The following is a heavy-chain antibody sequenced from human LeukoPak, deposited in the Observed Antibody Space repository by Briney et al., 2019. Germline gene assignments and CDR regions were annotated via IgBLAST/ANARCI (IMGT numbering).Heavy chain of an antibody. D-gene: IGHD5-24*01. Sequence: PGGSLRLSCAASGYTFSSYSMTWVRQAPGKGLEWVSSISSSSSYIYYADSVKGRFTISRDNAKNSLYLQMNSLRAEDTAVYYCAREGRDGYNPDYWGQGTLVTVSS. J-gene: IGHJ4*02. CDR3: AREGRDGYNPDY. V-gene: IGHV3-21*01. CDR1: GYTFSSYS. CDR2: ISSSSSYI.